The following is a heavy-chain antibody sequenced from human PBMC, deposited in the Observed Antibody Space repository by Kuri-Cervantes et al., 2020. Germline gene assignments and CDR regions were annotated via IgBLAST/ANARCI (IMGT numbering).Heavy chain of an antibody. CDR3: ARGALRRIAAAGTGDWFDP. D-gene: IGHD6-13*01. V-gene: IGHV4-39*07. Sequence: GSLRLSCTVSGGSNSSSSYYWGWIRQPPGKGLEWIGEINHSGSTNYNPSLKSRVTISVDTSKNQFSLKLSSVTAADTAVYYCARGALRRIAAAGTGDWFDPWGQGTLVTVSS. CDR2: INHSGST. J-gene: IGHJ5*02. CDR1: GGSNSSSSYY.